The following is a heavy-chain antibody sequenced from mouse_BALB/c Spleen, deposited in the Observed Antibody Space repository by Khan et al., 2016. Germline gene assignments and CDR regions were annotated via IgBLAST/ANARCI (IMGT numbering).Heavy chain of an antibody. V-gene: IGHV3-2*02. J-gene: IGHJ2*01. Sequence: EVQLQESGPGLVKPSQSLSLTCTVTGYSITSDYAWNWIRQFPGNKLEWMGYISYSGVTTYNPSLKSRISITRDTSKNQSFLQLNSVTTEDTATYYGARWLLEFPYYFDYWGHGTTLTVSS. D-gene: IGHD2-12*01. CDR1: GYSITSDYA. CDR2: ISYSGVT. CDR3: ARWLLEFPYYFDY.